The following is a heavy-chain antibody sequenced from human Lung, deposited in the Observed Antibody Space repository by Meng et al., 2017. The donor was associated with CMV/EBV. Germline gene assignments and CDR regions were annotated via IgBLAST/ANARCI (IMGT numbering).Heavy chain of an antibody. CDR1: GFTFTNYW. CDR2: IKQDGNGK. V-gene: IGHV3-7*01. J-gene: IGHJ4*02. D-gene: IGHD4-11*01. Sequence: GEXXKISCAASGFTFTNYWMTWVRQGPGKGLEWVANIKQDGNGKLYVDSVRGRFTISRDNAENLVFLQMNSLKPGDTAVYYCARQVRYRFDYWCQGALVTVSS. CDR3: ARQVRYRFDY.